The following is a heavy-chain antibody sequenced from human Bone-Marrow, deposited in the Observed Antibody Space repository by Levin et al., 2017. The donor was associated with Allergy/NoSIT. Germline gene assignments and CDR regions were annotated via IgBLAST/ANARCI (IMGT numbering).Heavy chain of an antibody. V-gene: IGHV4-34*01. CDR2: INHSGST. J-gene: IGHJ6*02. Sequence: SQTLSLTCAVYGGSFSGSYWSWIRQPPGKGLEWIGEINHSGSTNYNPSLKSRVTISVDTSKNQFSLKLSSVTAADTAVYYCARLVGKGIAAAGGNNPYYYYYGMDVWGQGTTVTVSS. CDR1: GGSFSGSY. D-gene: IGHD6-13*01. CDR3: ARLVGKGIAAAGGNNPYYYYYGMDV.